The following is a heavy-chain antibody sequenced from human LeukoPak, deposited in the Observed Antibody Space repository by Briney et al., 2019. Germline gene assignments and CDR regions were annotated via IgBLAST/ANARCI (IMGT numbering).Heavy chain of an antibody. J-gene: IGHJ4*02. CDR2: INHSGST. CDR1: GGSFSGYY. CDR3: ASRGSSIDY. V-gene: IGHV4-34*01. D-gene: IGHD6-13*01. Sequence: PSETLSLTCAVYGGSFSGYYWSWIRQPPGKGLEWIGEINHSGSTNSNPSLKSRVTISVDTSKNQFSLKLSSVTAADTAVYYCASRGSSIDYWGQGTLVTVSS.